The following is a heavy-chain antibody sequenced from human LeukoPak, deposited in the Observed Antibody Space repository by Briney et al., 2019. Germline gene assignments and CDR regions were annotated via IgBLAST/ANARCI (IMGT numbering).Heavy chain of an antibody. V-gene: IGHV1-69*04. Sequence: GASVKVSCKASGGTFSSYAISWVRQAPGQGLEWMGRIIPILGIANYAQKFQGRVTITADKSTSTAYMELRSLRPEDTAVYYCTRKGSSDYWGQGTLVTVSS. CDR2: IIPILGIA. J-gene: IGHJ4*02. D-gene: IGHD1-26*01. CDR3: TRKGSSDY. CDR1: GGTFSSYA.